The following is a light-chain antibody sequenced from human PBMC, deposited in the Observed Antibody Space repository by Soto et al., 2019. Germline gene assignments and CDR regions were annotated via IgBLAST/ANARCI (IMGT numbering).Light chain of an antibody. Sequence: IRLTQSPSSFSASTGDRVSITCRASQSITTYLNWYQQTSGEAPKLLIYAAARLQTGVPSRFSGSGSGTDFTLTISSLQPEDFATYYCQQAYGAPPTFGQGTKVDI. CDR1: QSITTY. J-gene: IGKJ1*01. CDR3: QQAYGAPPT. V-gene: IGKV1-39*01. CDR2: AAA.